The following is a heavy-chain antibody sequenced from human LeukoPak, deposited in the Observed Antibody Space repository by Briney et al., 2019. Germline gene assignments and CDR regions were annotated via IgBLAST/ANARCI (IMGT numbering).Heavy chain of an antibody. Sequence: GGSLRLSCAASGFTFSSYEMNWVRQAPGKGLEWVSYISSSGSTMYYADSVKGRFTISRDNAKNSLYLQMNSLRAEDTAVYYCAGDNYDSSGYYFDWGQGTLVTVSS. J-gene: IGHJ4*02. CDR3: AGDNYDSSGYYFD. D-gene: IGHD3-22*01. CDR2: ISSSGSTM. CDR1: GFTFSSYE. V-gene: IGHV3-48*03.